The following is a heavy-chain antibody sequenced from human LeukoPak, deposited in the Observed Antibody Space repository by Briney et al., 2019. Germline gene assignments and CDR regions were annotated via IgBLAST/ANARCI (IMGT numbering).Heavy chain of an antibody. Sequence: ASVKVSCKASGGTFSSYTISWVRQAPGQGVEWMGRIIPILGIANYAQKFQGRVTITADKSTSTAYMALSSLTSEDTAVYYCARDRALYYYYLDVWGKGTTVTVSS. D-gene: IGHD3-10*01. CDR1: GGTFSSYT. CDR3: ARDRALYYYYLDV. J-gene: IGHJ6*03. V-gene: IGHV1-69*04. CDR2: IIPILGIA.